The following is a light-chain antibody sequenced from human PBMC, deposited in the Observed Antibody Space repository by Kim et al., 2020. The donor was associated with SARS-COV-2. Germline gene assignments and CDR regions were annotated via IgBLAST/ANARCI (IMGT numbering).Light chain of an antibody. V-gene: IGLV3-19*01. Sequence: GLGQTVRITCQGDSLRSYYSTCYQQKPGQAPILVIYGKNNRPSAIPDRFSGSSSGNAASLTITGTQAGDEADYYCNSRDSNDNVVFGGGTQLTVL. J-gene: IGLJ2*01. CDR2: GKN. CDR3: NSRDSNDNVV. CDR1: SLRSYY.